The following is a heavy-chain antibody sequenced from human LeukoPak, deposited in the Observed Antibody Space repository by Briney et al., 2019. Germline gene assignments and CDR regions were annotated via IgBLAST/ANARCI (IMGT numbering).Heavy chain of an antibody. CDR3: ARVASPAAGTDY. CDR2: IYYSGST. D-gene: IGHD6-13*01. CDR1: GGSISSYY. J-gene: IGHJ4*02. Sequence: SETLSLTCTVSGGSISSYYWSWIRQPPGKGLAWIGYIYYSGSTNYNPSLKSRVTISVDTSKNQFSLKLSSVTAADTAVYYCARVASPAAGTDYWGQGTLVTVSS. V-gene: IGHV4-59*01.